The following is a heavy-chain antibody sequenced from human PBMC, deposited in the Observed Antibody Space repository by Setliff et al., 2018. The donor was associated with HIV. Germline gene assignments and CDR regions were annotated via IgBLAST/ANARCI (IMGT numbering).Heavy chain of an antibody. V-gene: IGHV5-51*01. CDR3: ARHGIVVVPAAIPDYWYFDL. D-gene: IGHD2-2*01. Sequence: PGESLKISCKGSGYSFTSYWIGWVRQMPGKGLEWMGIIYPGGSDTRYSPSFQGQVTISADKSISTAYLQWSSLKASDTAMYYCARHGIVVVPAAIPDYWYFDLWGRGTLVTVSS. CDR1: GYSFTSYW. CDR2: IYPGGSDT. J-gene: IGHJ2*01.